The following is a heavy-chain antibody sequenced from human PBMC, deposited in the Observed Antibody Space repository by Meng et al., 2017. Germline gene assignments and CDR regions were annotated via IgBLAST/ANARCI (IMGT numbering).Heavy chain of an antibody. Sequence: LEESGPGLVRPSETLSLPCTVSGDSVTVGSHYWSWIRQPPGKGLEWIGYIDYGGSTSYNPSLRSRVTISVDTSNNQFSLKLSSVTAADTAVFYCARTRGDYYFDYWGQGTLVTVSS. CDR3: ARTRGDYYFDY. V-gene: IGHV4-61*01. CDR2: IDYGGST. J-gene: IGHJ4*02. CDR1: GDSVTVGSHY. D-gene: IGHD3-16*01.